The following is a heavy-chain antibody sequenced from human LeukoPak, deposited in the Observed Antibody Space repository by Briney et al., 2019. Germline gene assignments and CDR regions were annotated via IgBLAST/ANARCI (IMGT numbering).Heavy chain of an antibody. J-gene: IGHJ4*02. Sequence: SETLSLTCTVSGGSISSSSYYWGWIRQPPGKGLEWIGSISYRGSTYYNPSLKCRVTISVDTPKDQFSLKLSSVTAADTAVYYCARSQSGPSHFFDYWGQGTLVTVSS. CDR3: ARSQSGPSHFFDY. CDR2: ISYRGST. CDR1: GGSISSSSYY. D-gene: IGHD2-15*01. V-gene: IGHV4-39*01.